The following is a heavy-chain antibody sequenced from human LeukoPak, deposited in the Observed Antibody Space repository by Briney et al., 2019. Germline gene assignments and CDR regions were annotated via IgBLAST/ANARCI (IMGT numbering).Heavy chain of an antibody. Sequence: GASVKVSCKVSGYTLTELSMHWVRQATGQGLEWMGWMNPNSGNTGYAQKFQGRVTMTRNTSISTAYMELSSLGSEDTAVYYCARGDAASGYGARGDVWGKGTTVTISS. V-gene: IGHV1-8*01. D-gene: IGHD5-12*01. CDR1: GYTLTELS. CDR2: MNPNSGNT. CDR3: ARGDAASGYGARGDV. J-gene: IGHJ6*04.